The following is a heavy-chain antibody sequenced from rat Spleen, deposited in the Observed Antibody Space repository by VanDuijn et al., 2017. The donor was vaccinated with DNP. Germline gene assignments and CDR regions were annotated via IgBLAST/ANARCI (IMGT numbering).Heavy chain of an antibody. V-gene: IGHV5S10*01. CDR1: GFTFNDYN. Sequence: EVQLVESGGGLVQPGRSLKLSCVASGFTFNDYNMAWVRQAPKKGLEWVATIIYDGSRTYYRDSVKGRFTISRDNAKSTLYLQMYSLRSEDTATYYCARQVPFNYGSYWYFDFWGPGTMVTVSS. CDR3: ARQVPFNYGSYWYFDF. D-gene: IGHD1-3*01. J-gene: IGHJ1*01. CDR2: IIYDGSRT.